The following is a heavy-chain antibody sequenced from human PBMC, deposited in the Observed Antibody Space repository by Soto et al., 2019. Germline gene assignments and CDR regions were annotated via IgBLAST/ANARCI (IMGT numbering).Heavy chain of an antibody. CDR1: GFTYDDYA. CDR2: ISWNSGSI. Sequence: EVQLVESGGGLVQPGRSLRLSCAASGFTYDDYAMHWVRQAPGKGLEWVSGISWNSGSIGYADSVKGRFTISRDNAKNSLYLQMNSLRAEDTALYYCAKAESTIFGVVTGDAFDIWGQGTMVTVSS. J-gene: IGHJ3*02. CDR3: AKAESTIFGVVTGDAFDI. D-gene: IGHD3-3*01. V-gene: IGHV3-9*01.